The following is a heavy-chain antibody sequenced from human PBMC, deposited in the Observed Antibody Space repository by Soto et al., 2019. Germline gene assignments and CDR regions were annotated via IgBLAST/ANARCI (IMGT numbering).Heavy chain of an antibody. CDR2: IYYTGYT. Sequence: TLSLTCTVSGGPISSSSYYWGWIRQAPGKGLEWLATIYYTGYTYHNPSLKSHVTISVDTSKNQFSLKLTPVTAADTALYYCARSAIATHWFFDLWGRGTLVTVS. J-gene: IGHJ2*01. D-gene: IGHD5-18*01. V-gene: IGHV4-39*01. CDR3: ARSAIATHWFFDL. CDR1: GGPISSSSYY.